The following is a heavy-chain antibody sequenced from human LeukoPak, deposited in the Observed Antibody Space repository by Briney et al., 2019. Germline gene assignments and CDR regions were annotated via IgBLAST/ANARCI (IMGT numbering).Heavy chain of an antibody. CDR3: ARYTSPVRADSTGGNIWFDAFDI. J-gene: IGHJ3*02. CDR2: ISTGGSTI. V-gene: IGHV3-11*01. CDR1: GFTFSDFY. D-gene: IGHD4-23*01. Sequence: GGSLRLSCAASGFTFSDFYMSWIRQAPGKGLEWVSYISTGGSTIYYSDSVKGRFTISRDNAKNLLYLQMNSLRAEDTAVYYCARYTSPVRADSTGGNIWFDAFDIWGQGTMVTVSS.